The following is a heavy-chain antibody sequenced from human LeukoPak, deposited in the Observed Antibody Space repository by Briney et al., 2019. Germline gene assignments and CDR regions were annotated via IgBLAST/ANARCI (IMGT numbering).Heavy chain of an antibody. Sequence: GGSLRLSCAASGFTFGDYDMSWVRQAPGKGLEWVSDINWNGGSTGYADSVKGRFTISRDNAKNSLYLQMNSLRAEDTALYCCAGGGGWYWGQGTLVTVSS. D-gene: IGHD2-15*01. V-gene: IGHV3-20*04. J-gene: IGHJ4*02. CDR3: AGGGGWY. CDR2: INWNGGST. CDR1: GFTFGDYD.